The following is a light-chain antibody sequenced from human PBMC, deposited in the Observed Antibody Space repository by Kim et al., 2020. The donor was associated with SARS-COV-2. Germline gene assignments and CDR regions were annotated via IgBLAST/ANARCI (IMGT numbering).Light chain of an antibody. CDR2: DAI. V-gene: IGKV1-13*02. CDR1: QGITNS. Sequence: AIQLAQSPSSLSASVGDRVTITCRASQGITNSLAWYQQKPGRPPKILIFDAINLESGVPSRFSGSGSGTDFTLTISSLQPEDVATYYCQQFNSFPLTFGGVTKVDIK. CDR3: QQFNSFPLT. J-gene: IGKJ4*01.